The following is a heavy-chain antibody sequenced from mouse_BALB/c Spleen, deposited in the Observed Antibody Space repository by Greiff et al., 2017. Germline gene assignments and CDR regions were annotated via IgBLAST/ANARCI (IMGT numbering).Heavy chain of an antibody. J-gene: IGHJ4*01. V-gene: IGHV2-9*02. D-gene: IGHD1-1*01. Sequence: VKLVESGPGLVAPSQSLSITCTVSGFSLTSYGVHWVRQPPGKGLEWLGVIWAGGSTNYNSALMSRLSISKDNSKSQVFLKMNSLQTDDTAMYYCARDQDYYGSSYSNAMDYWGQGTSVTVSS. CDR3: ARDQDYYGSSYSNAMDY. CDR2: IWAGGST. CDR1: GFSLTSYG.